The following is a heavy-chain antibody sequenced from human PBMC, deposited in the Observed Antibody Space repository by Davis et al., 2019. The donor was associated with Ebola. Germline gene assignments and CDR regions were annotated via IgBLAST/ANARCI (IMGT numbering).Heavy chain of an antibody. Sequence: GESLKISCAASGFTFSSYWMSWVRQAPGKGLEWVANIKQDGSEKYYVDSVKGRFTISRDNAKNSLYLQMNSLRAEDTAVYYCARDQARLAVAGRVDAFDIWGQGTMVTVSS. CDR2: IKQDGSEK. CDR1: GFTFSSYW. J-gene: IGHJ3*02. D-gene: IGHD6-19*01. CDR3: ARDQARLAVAGRVDAFDI. V-gene: IGHV3-7*03.